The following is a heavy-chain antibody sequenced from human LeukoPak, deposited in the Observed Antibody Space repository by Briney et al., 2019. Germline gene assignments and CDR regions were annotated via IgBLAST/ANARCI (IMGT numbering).Heavy chain of an antibody. J-gene: IGHJ4*02. Sequence: GGSLRLSCAASGFTFSSYAMHWVRQAPGKGLGWVAVISYDGSNKYYADSVKGRFTISRDNSKNTLYLQMNSLRAEDTAVYYCARTGTYYYDSSGYYAYWGQGTLVTVSS. V-gene: IGHV3-30-3*01. D-gene: IGHD3-22*01. CDR1: GFTFSSYA. CDR3: ARTGTYYYDSSGYYAY. CDR2: ISYDGSNK.